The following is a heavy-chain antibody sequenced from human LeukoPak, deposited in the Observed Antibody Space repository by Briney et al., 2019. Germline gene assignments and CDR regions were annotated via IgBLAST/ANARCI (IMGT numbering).Heavy chain of an antibody. Sequence: SETLSLTCTVSGGSISGYYWSWIRQPPGKGLEWIGYIYYSGSTNYNPSLKSRVTISVDTSKNQFSLKLSSVTAADTAVYYCARELPITMVRGVPYYYMDVWGKGTTVSVSS. CDR3: ARELPITMVRGVPYYYMDV. CDR1: GGSISGYY. V-gene: IGHV4-59*01. CDR2: IYYSGST. J-gene: IGHJ6*03. D-gene: IGHD3-10*01.